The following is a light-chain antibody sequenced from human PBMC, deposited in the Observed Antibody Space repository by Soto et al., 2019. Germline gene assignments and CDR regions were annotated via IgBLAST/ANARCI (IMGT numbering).Light chain of an antibody. J-gene: IGKJ5*01. Sequence: DIQMTQSPSTLSASVGDRVTITCRASQSISSWLAWYQQKPGKVPKLLIYDASTLQRGVPSRFSGSGSGTDFTLTISSLQPEDFATYYCQQYNSSPSTFGQGTRVEIK. V-gene: IGKV1-5*03. CDR2: DAS. CDR1: QSISSW. CDR3: QQYNSSPST.